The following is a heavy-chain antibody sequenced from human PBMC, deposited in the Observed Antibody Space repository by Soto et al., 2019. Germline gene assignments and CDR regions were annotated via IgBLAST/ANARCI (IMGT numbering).Heavy chain of an antibody. Sequence: QVQLVQSGAEVKKPGSSVKVSCKASADTFSSSAFSWVLEAAGQGLDWIGGLIPFFHPANYAQRFQGRVTITADDSTSTVYMELSSLRSEDTALYYCARDLISNYHCYGMDVWCQGTTGTVS. CDR1: ADTFSSSA. CDR2: LIPFFHPA. V-gene: IGHV1-69*01. CDR3: ARDLISNYHCYGMDV. J-gene: IGHJ6*02.